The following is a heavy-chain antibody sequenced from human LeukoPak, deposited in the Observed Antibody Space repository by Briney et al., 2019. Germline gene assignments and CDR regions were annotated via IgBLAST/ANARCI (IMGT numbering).Heavy chain of an antibody. J-gene: IGHJ4*02. CDR2: IYTSGNT. Sequence: SETLSLTCTVSGASVNSGNYYWTWIRQPAGKRLEWIGRIYTSGNTNYNPSLKSRVTISIDASKNQFSLRLSSVTAADTAVYYCTRGGELMNFWGQGTLVTVSS. CDR1: GASVNSGNYY. V-gene: IGHV4-61*02. D-gene: IGHD1-26*01. CDR3: TRGGELMNF.